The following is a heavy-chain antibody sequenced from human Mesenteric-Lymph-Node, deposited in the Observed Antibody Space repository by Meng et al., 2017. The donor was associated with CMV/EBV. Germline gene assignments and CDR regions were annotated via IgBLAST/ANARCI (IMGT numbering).Heavy chain of an antibody. CDR1: GFTFSSYP. CDR2: VSYDGINK. V-gene: IGHV3-30-3*01. D-gene: IGHD3-22*01. CDR3: ARDYYDASGSI. Sequence: GESLKISCTASGFTFSSYPMHWVRQAPGKGLEWVALVSYDGINKYYADSVKGRFTISRDNAKNSLFLQMNGLRAEDTALYYCARDYYDASGSIWGQGTLVTVSS. J-gene: IGHJ4*02.